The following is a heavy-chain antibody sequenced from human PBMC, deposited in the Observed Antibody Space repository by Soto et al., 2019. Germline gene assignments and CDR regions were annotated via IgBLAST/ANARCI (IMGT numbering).Heavy chain of an antibody. CDR2: ILQDGSNK. CDR1: GFTFSTYG. CDR3: ATDNTTTCIQVEH. V-gene: IGHV3-30*03. D-gene: IGHD1-1*01. J-gene: IGHJ4*02. Sequence: QVQLVGSGGGVVQPGRSLRLSCVASGFTFSTYGMHWVRQAPGKELEWLAVILQDGSNKFYAASVKVRFTISRDNAQNTLYLQTNSLRVEDTALYYCATDNTTTCIQVEHWGQGTLVTVSS.